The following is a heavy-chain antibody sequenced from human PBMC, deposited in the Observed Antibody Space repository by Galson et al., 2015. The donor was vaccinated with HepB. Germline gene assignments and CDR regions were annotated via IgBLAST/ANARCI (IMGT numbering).Heavy chain of an antibody. J-gene: IGHJ2*01. V-gene: IGHV1-69*13. Sequence: SVKVSCKASGGTFSSYAISWVRQAPGQGLEWMGGIIPIFGTANYAQKFQGRVTITADESTSTAYMELSSLRSEDTAVYYCASAIRFLEWFPNRGYWYFDLWGRGTLVTVSS. D-gene: IGHD3-3*01. CDR3: ASAIRFLEWFPNRGYWYFDL. CDR2: IIPIFGTA. CDR1: GGTFSSYA.